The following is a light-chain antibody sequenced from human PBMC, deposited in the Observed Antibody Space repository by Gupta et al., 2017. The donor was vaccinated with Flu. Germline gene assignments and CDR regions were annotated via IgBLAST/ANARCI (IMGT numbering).Light chain of an antibody. J-gene: IGLJ3*02. Sequence: HSVVAQPASVSAAPCQKVTISCSGGGSNIGMNYVSWYQQLPGAAPKLLIDDNHVRPSGIPDRFSGSKSGTSATLAINGLQTGDEADYYCGKWDNSMSAWVFGGGTKVTVL. CDR3: GKWDNSMSAWV. CDR1: GSNIGMNY. CDR2: DNH. V-gene: IGLV1-51*01.